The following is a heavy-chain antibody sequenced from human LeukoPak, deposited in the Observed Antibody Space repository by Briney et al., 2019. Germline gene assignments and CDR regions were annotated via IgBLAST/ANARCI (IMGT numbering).Heavy chain of an antibody. J-gene: IGHJ3*02. CDR2: IYHSGST. D-gene: IGHD3-10*01. CDR1: GYSISSGYY. CDR3: ARSDGYGLVGI. Sequence: SETLSLTCTVSGYSISSGYYWGWIRQPPGKGLEWIGSIYHSGSTYYNPSLKSRVTISVDTSKNQFSLTLSSVTAADTAVYYCARSDGYGLVGIWGQGTMVTVSS. V-gene: IGHV4-38-2*02.